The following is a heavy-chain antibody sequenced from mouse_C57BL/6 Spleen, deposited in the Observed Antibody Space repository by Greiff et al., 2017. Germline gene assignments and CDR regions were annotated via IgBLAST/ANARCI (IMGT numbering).Heavy chain of an antibody. CDR2: ICPGSGST. CDR3: ARRKLGRIDY. CDR1: GYTFTSYW. V-gene: IGHV1-55*01. D-gene: IGHD4-1*01. Sequence: QVQLQQPGAELVKPGASVKMSCKASGYTFTSYWITWVKQRPGPGLEWIGDICPGSGSTYYNEKFKSKATLTVDTSSSTSYMKRSSLTSEDSAVYYCARRKLGRIDYWGQGTTLTVAS. J-gene: IGHJ2*01.